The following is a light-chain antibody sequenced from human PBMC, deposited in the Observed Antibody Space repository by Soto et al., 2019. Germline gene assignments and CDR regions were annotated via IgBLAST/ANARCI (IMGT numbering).Light chain of an antibody. CDR2: DAS. V-gene: IGKV3-11*01. CDR3: HQRSNWLT. CDR1: QSVSSY. J-gene: IGKJ4*01. Sequence: EIVLTPSPATLSLSPVERATLSCRASQSVSSYLAWYQQKPGQAPRLLIYDASNRATGIPARFSGSGSGTDFTLTISSLEPEDFAVYYCHQRSNWLTFGGGTKV.